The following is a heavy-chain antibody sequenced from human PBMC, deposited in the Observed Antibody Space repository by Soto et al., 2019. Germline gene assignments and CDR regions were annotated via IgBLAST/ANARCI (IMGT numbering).Heavy chain of an antibody. J-gene: IGHJ4*02. CDR1: GFTFTTYW. V-gene: IGHV3-74*01. CDR2: INSQGRNT. Sequence: EVQLVESGGGLVQPGGSLRLSCAASGFTFTTYWMHWVRQAPGKGLEWVSRINSQGRNTNYADSVKGRFTFSRDNAKNMVYLEMNSLRVDDTAVYYCAREAYSYGYFDYWGQGAVVTVSS. CDR3: AREAYSYGYFDY. D-gene: IGHD5-18*01.